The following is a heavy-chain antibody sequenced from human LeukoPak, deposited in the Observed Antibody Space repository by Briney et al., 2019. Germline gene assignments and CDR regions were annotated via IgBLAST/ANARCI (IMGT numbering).Heavy chain of an antibody. CDR2: ISYDGSNK. J-gene: IGHJ5*02. CDR1: GFTFSSYG. V-gene: IGHV3-30*18. CDR3: AKDLGLQWLVLGT. D-gene: IGHD6-19*01. Sequence: GGSLSLSCAASGFTFSSYGMHWVRQAPGKGLEWVAVISYDGSNKYYADSVKGRFTISRDSSKNTLYLQMNSLRAEDTAVYYCAKDLGLQWLVLGTWGQGTLVTVSS.